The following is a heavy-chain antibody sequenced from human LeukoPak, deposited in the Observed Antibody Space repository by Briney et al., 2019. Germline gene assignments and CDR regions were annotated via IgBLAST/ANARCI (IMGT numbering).Heavy chain of an antibody. J-gene: IGHJ1*01. Sequence: GGPVKVSCKISGHTLTELSIHWVRQAPGKGLEWMGGFDTQEGETIFAQNFQGRVTMTEDTSSDTAYMELSSLTSKDTAVYYCATPPVWFGEFMSGNSILGYFQDWGQGTLVTVSS. V-gene: IGHV1-24*01. D-gene: IGHD3-10*01. CDR3: ATPPVWFGEFMSGNSILGYFQD. CDR2: FDTQEGET. CDR1: GHTLTELS.